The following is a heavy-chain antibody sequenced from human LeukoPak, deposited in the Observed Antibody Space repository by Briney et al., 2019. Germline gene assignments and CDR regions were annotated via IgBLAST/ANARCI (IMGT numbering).Heavy chain of an antibody. V-gene: IGHV1-58*01. CDR3: AAVCSIVVVLHAFDI. Sequence: SVKVSCKASGFTFTSSAVQWVRQARGQRLEWIGWIVVGSGNTNYAQKFQERVTITRDMSTSTAYMELSSLRSEDTAVYYCAAVCSIVVVLHAFDIWGQGTMVTVSS. D-gene: IGHD3-22*01. CDR2: IVVGSGNT. J-gene: IGHJ3*02. CDR1: GFTFTSSA.